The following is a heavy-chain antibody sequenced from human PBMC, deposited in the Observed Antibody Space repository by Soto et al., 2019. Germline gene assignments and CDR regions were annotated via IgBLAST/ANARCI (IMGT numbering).Heavy chain of an antibody. Sequence: PSETLSLTCAVSGGSISSGGYSWSWIRQPPGKGLEWIGYIYHSGSTYYNPSLKSRVTISVDRSKNQFSLKLSSVTAADTAVYYCAREVYGYHDSSGYYYFDDWGQGTLVTVSS. V-gene: IGHV4-30-2*01. CDR2: IYHSGST. CDR1: GGSISSGGYS. CDR3: AREVYGYHDSSGYYYFDD. J-gene: IGHJ4*02. D-gene: IGHD3-22*01.